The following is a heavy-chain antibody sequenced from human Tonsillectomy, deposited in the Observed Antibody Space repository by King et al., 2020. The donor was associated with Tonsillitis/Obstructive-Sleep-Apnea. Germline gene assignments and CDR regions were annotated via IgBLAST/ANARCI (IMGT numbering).Heavy chain of an antibody. CDR1: GFTVSGNY. D-gene: IGHD3-16*01. CDR2: IYSGGST. J-gene: IGHJ4*02. Sequence: VQLVESGGGLVQPGGSLRLSCAASGFTVSGNYMSWVRQAPGKGLEWVSVIYSGGSTYCADSVKGRFTISRDNSKNTLYLQLNSLRAEDTAVYYCAREMSIGDQDYWGQGTLVTVSS. V-gene: IGHV3-66*01. CDR3: AREMSIGDQDY.